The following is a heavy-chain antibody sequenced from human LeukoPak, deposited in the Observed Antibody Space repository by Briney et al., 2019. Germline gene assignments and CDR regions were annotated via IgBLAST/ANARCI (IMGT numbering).Heavy chain of an antibody. V-gene: IGHV3-23*01. J-gene: IGHJ4*02. D-gene: IGHD2-2*01. CDR1: AFTLSNYA. CDR2: ISGSGGST. Sequence: GGSLRLSCAASAFTLSNYAMSWVRQAPGKGLEWVSGISGSGGSTYYADSVKGRFTISRDNSKNTLYLQMNSLRAEDTAVYYCAKATYWSNPYYFDYWGQGTLVTVSS. CDR3: AKATYWSNPYYFDY.